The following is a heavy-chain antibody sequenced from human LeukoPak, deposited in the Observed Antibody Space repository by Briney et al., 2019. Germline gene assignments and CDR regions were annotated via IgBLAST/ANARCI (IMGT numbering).Heavy chain of an antibody. CDR2: ISYDGSNK. CDR1: GFTFSSYG. Sequence: GGSLRLSCAASGFTFSSYGMHWVRQAPGKGLEWVAVISYDGSNKYYADSVKGRFTISRDNSKNTLYLQMNSLRAEDTAVYYCAKVLRSSGWYYYYGMDVWGQGTTVTVSS. CDR3: AKVLRSSGWYYYYGMDV. V-gene: IGHV3-30*18. D-gene: IGHD6-19*01. J-gene: IGHJ6*02.